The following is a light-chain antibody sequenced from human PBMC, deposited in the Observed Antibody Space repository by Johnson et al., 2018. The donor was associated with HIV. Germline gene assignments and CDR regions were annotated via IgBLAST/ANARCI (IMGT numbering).Light chain of an antibody. J-gene: IGLJ1*01. CDR1: SSNIGNNY. V-gene: IGLV1-51*02. Sequence: QSVLTQPPSVSAAPGQKVTISCSGNSSNIGNNYVSWFQQLPETAPKLLIYDNNKRPSGIPDRFSGSKSGTSATLGITGLQTGDEADDYCGAWDNSLSAGRNVFGTGTKCTVL. CDR2: DNN. CDR3: GAWDNSLSAGRNV.